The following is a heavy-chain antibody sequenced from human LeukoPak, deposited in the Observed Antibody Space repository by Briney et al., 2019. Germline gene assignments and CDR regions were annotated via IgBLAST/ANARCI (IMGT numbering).Heavy chain of an antibody. V-gene: IGHV4-39*01. CDR1: GGSIGSNSYY. J-gene: IGHJ4*02. CDR3: ARWRTAKTGFDY. Sequence: SETLSLTCTVSGGSIGSNSYYWGWIRQPPGKGLEWIGSIYYSGSPYYNPSLKSRVTISVDTSKNQFSLKVSSVTAADTAVYYCARWRTAKTGFDYWGQGTLVTVSS. CDR2: IYYSGSP. D-gene: IGHD1-1*01.